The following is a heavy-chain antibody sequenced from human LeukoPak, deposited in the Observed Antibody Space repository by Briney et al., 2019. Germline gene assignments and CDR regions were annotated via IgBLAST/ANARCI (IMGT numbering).Heavy chain of an antibody. CDR1: GGSISSYY. Sequence: SETLSLTCTVSGGSISSYYWSWIRQPPGKGLEWIGYIYYSGSTNYNPSLKSRVTISVDTPKNQFSLKLSSVTAADTAVYYCARVAKTHYDILTGYYDYWGQGTLVTVSS. CDR2: IYYSGST. D-gene: IGHD3-9*01. V-gene: IGHV4-59*01. J-gene: IGHJ4*02. CDR3: ARVAKTHYDILTGYYDY.